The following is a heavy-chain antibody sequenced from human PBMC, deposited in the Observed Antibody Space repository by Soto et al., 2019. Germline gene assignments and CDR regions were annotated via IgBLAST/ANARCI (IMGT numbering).Heavy chain of an antibody. D-gene: IGHD3-9*01. CDR1: GFTFSSYA. CDR2: ISGSGGST. J-gene: IGHJ6*02. CDR3: AKDTPAPGYDILTGYYGDAV. Sequence: EVQLLASGGGLVQPGGSLRLSCAASGFTFSSYAMSWVRQAPGKGLEWVSAISGSGGSTYYADSVKGRFTISRDNSKNTLYLQMNSLRAEDTAVYYCAKDTPAPGYDILTGYYGDAVWGQGTTVTVSS. V-gene: IGHV3-23*01.